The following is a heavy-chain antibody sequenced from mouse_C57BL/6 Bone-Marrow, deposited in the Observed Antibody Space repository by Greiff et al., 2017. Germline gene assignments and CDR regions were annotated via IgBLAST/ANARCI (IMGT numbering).Heavy chain of an antibody. CDR3: ARCRSYDCYRYFDV. J-gene: IGHJ1*03. D-gene: IGHD2-4*01. CDR2: INPNNGGT. CDR1: GYTFTDYN. V-gene: IGHV1-18*01. Sequence: VQLQQSGPELVKPGASVKIPCKASGYTFTDYNMDWVKQSHGKSLEWIGDINPNNGGTIYNQKFKGKATLTVDKSSSTAYMELRRLTSEDTAVYYCARCRSYDCYRYFDVWGTGTTVTVSS.